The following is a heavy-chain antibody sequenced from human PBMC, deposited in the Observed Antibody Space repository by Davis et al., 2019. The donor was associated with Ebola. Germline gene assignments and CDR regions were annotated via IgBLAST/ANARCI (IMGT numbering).Heavy chain of an antibody. CDR2: ISGSGGST. J-gene: IGHJ4*02. CDR3: AKDSGWYGGWDY. CDR1: GFTFSNAW. Sequence: GESLKISCAASGFTFSNAWMSWVRQAPGKGLEWVSAISGSGGSTYYADSVKGRFTISRDNSKNTLYLQMNSLRAEDTAVYYCAKDSGWYGGWDYWGQGTLVTVSS. D-gene: IGHD6-19*01. V-gene: IGHV3-23*01.